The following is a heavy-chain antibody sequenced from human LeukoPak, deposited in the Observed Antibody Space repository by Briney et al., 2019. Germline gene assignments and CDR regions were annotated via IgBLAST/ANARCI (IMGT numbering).Heavy chain of an antibody. D-gene: IGHD5-18*01. Sequence: SETLSLTCAVSGGSISSGGYSWSWIRQPPGKGLEWIGYIYHSGSTYYNPSPKSRVTISVDRSKNQFSLKLSSVTAADTAVYYCARGGYSYGYPSAFDIWGQGTMVTVSS. V-gene: IGHV4-30-2*01. CDR3: ARGGYSYGYPSAFDI. CDR2: IYHSGST. J-gene: IGHJ3*02. CDR1: GGSISSGGYS.